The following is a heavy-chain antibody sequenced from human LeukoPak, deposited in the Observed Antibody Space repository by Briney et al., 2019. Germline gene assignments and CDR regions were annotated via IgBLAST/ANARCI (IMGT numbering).Heavy chain of an antibody. V-gene: IGHV4-61*01. CDR2: IYYSGST. J-gene: IGHJ3*02. D-gene: IGHD3-22*01. CDR1: GGSVSSGSYY. Sequence: SSETLSLTCTVSGGSVSSGSYYWSWIRQPPGKGLEWIGYIYYSGSTNYNPSLKSRVTISVDTFKNQFSLKLSSVTAADTAVYYCARDPRGYYYDSWAAFDIWGQGTMVTVSS. CDR3: ARDPRGYYYDSWAAFDI.